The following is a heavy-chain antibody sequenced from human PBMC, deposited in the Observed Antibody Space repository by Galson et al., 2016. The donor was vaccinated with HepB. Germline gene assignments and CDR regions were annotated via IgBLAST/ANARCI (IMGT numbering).Heavy chain of an antibody. D-gene: IGHD3-3*01. CDR2: IIPIFGTA. J-gene: IGHJ4*02. V-gene: IGHV1-69*13. CDR1: GGTFSSYA. CDR3: AKERDFWSGYYQNFDY. Sequence: SVKVSCKASGGTFSSYAISWVRQAPGQGLEWMGGIIPIFGTANSAQKFQGRVTITADESTSTAYMELNSLRSEDTAVYYCAKERDFWSGYYQNFDYWGQGTLVTDSS.